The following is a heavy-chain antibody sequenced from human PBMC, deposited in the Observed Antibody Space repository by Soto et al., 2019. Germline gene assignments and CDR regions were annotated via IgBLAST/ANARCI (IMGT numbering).Heavy chain of an antibody. V-gene: IGHV3-21*01. J-gene: IGHJ3*02. D-gene: IGHD3-3*01. CDR1: GFTFSSYS. CDR3: ARDAHITIFGVVIGDAFDI. CDR2: ISSSSSYI. Sequence: EVQLVESGGGLVKPGGSLRLSCAASGFTFSSYSMNWVRQAPGKGLEWVSSISSSSSYIYYADSVKGRFTISRDNAKNSLYLQMNSLRAEDTAVYYCARDAHITIFGVVIGDAFDIWGQGTMVTVSS.